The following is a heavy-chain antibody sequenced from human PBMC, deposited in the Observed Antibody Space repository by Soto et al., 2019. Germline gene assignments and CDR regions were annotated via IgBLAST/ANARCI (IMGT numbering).Heavy chain of an antibody. J-gene: IGHJ4*02. CDR3: ARGRRTAVTIDY. V-gene: IGHV4-34*01. D-gene: IGHD4-17*01. CDR2: TNHNGST. Sequence: QVQLQQWGAGLLKPSETLSLTCAVYGGSFSGYYWSWIRQPPGKGLEWIGETNHNGSTNYNPSLKSRVTISVDTSKNQFSLKLNSVTAADTAVYYCARGRRTAVTIDYWGQGTLVTVSS. CDR1: GGSFSGYY.